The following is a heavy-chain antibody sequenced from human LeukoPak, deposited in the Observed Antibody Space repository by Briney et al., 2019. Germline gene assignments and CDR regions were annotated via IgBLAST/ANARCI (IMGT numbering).Heavy chain of an antibody. Sequence: GGSLRLSCAASGFTFSSYSMNWVCQAPGKGLEWVSYISGSSSTIYYADSVKGRFTISRDNAKNSLYLQMNSLRAEDTAVYYCAREARFGELSLNYWGQGTLVTVSS. J-gene: IGHJ4*02. CDR1: GFTFSSYS. CDR2: ISGSSSTI. CDR3: AREARFGELSLNY. V-gene: IGHV3-48*04. D-gene: IGHD3-10*01.